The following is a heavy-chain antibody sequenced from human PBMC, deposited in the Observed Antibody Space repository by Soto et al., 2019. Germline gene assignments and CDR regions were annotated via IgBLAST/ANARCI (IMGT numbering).Heavy chain of an antibody. CDR3: ARLSLGYCRAGSCHASTYHYYSMDV. D-gene: IGHD2-15*01. CDR2: IYYSGST. J-gene: IGHJ6*03. V-gene: IGHV4-39*01. CDR1: GCSINSSSFY. Sequence: SGTLSLTCTFSGCSINSSSFYWGWVRPPPGEGVEGIGRIYYSGSTYYNASLKSRVTISVDTSKNQFSLKLSSVTAADTAFYYCARLSLGYCRAGSCHASTYHYYSMDVWGKGTTVTVSS.